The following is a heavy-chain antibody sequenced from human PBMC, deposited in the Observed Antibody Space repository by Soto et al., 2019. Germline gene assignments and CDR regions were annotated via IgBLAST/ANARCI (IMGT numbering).Heavy chain of an antibody. D-gene: IGHD2-15*01. V-gene: IGHV3-48*03. CDR1: GFTFSSYE. CDR3: ARDQFCSGGSCYLGWFDP. CDR2: ISSSGSTI. J-gene: IGHJ5*02. Sequence: GGSLRLSCAAYGFTFSSYEMNWVRQAPGKGLEWVSYISSSGSTIYYADSVKGRFTISIDNAKNSLYLQMNSLRAEDTAVYYCARDQFCSGGSCYLGWFDPWGQGTLVTVSS.